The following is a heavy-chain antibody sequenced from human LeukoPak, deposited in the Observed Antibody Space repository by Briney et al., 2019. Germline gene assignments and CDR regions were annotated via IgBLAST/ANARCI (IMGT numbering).Heavy chain of an antibody. CDR3: ARWGGTRQYYFDY. D-gene: IGHD1-1*01. CDR2: TRFDGSIK. V-gene: IGHV3-33*01. J-gene: IGHJ4*02. Sequence: GGSLRLSCAVSGFIFSDYGFHWVRQAPGKGLEWVAVTRFDGSIKQYAGSVKGRFTISRDDSKNTLYLQMNFLKSEDTAVYYCARWGGTRQYYFDYWGQGTLVTVSS. CDR1: GFIFSDYG.